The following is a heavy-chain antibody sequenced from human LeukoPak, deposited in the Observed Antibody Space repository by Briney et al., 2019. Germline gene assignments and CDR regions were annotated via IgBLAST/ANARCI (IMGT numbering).Heavy chain of an antibody. CDR1: GVXISSSSYY. Sequence: SETLSLTCTVSGVXISSSSYYWGWIRQPPGKGLEWIGSFYYYGDTYYNPSLKSRVTLSVDTSKNHFSLKLNSVTAADTAVYYCAFTPIAARPYFDYWGRGTLVTVSS. D-gene: IGHD6-6*01. J-gene: IGHJ4*02. CDR2: FYYYGDT. V-gene: IGHV4-39*02. CDR3: AFTPIAARPYFDY.